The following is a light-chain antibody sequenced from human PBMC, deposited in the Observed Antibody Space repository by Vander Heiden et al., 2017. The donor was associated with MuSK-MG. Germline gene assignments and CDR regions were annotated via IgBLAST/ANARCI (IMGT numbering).Light chain of an antibody. J-gene: IGKJ1*01. CDR2: AAS. V-gene: IGKV1-39*01. Sequence: IQMPRSPSSLSASVGDRVTITCRASQSISRYLNGYQQKPGKAPKLLIYAASSWPSGVPPRFSGSGSGTDFTLTISSLQPEDFATYYCQQSSSTPQTFGQGTKVEIK. CDR1: QSISRY. CDR3: QQSSSTPQT.